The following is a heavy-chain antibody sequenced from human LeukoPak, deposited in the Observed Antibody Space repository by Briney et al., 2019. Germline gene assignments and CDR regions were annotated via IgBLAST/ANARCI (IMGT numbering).Heavy chain of an antibody. V-gene: IGHV3-21*01. CDR2: ISTSSNYI. J-gene: IGHJ3*02. Sequence: GGSLRLSCAASGFTLSSYAMSWVRQAPGKGLEWVSSISTSSNYIYYADSVKGRFTISRDNAKNSLYLQMNSLRAEDTALYYCARGDDSSGWRGAAFDTWGQGTMVTVSS. CDR1: GFTLSSYA. CDR3: ARGDDSSGWRGAAFDT. D-gene: IGHD6-19*01.